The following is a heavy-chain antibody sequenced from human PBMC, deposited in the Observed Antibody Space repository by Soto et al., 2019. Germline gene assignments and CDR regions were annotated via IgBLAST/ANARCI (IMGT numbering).Heavy chain of an antibody. CDR3: ARDRGYSPDSFDI. CDR1: GYTFSSYG. V-gene: IGHV1-18*01. Sequence: QVQLEQSGAEVKNPGASVKVSCKASGYTFSSYGISWVRQAPGQGLEWMGWIGAYNGDTNYAQNLQGRVTMTTDTSRSTAYMELTSLRSDDTAMYYCARDRGYSPDSFDIWGQGTMVTVNS. CDR2: IGAYNGDT. J-gene: IGHJ3*02. D-gene: IGHD5-18*01.